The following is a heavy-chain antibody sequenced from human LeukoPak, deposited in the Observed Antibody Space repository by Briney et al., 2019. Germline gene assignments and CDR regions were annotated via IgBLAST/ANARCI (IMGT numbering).Heavy chain of an antibody. J-gene: IGHJ4*02. CDR3: AAVWGGDRNMGGFDY. D-gene: IGHD3-16*02. CDR2: IYYSGST. V-gene: IGHV4-59*01. Sequence: YPSETLSLTCTVSGGSISSYYWSWIRQPPGKGLEWIGYIYYSGSTNYNPSLKSRVTISVDTSKNQFSLTLSSVTAADTAVYYCAAVWGGDRNMGGFDYWGQGTLVTVSS. CDR1: GGSISSYY.